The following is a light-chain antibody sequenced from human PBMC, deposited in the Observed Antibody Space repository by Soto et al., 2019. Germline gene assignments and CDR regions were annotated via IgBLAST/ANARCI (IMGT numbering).Light chain of an antibody. V-gene: IGKV1-33*01. J-gene: IGKJ5*01. CDR3: QQYDHLPIT. Sequence: DVQMTQSPSSLSASVGDTITITCQATQDISNYLNWYQQKPGEAPKLLIDDASKLETGVPSRFSGSGSGTDFTFTISSLQPEDFAKYHCQQYDHLPITCGQGTRLEIK. CDR2: DAS. CDR1: QDISNY.